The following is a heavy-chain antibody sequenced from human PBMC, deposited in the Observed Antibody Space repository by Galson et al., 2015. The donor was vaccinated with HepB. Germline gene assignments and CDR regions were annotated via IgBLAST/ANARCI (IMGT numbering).Heavy chain of an antibody. Sequence: SLRLSCAASGFTFSSAWMSWVRQAPGKGLEYIGRIKSNAAGGTTAYAAPVKGRFTISRDDSRNTLFLQMNSLKTEDTALYYCTKDLSHWGQGILVTVSS. CDR1: GFTFSSAW. J-gene: IGHJ4*02. V-gene: IGHV3-15*01. CDR2: IKSNAAGGTT. CDR3: TKDLSH.